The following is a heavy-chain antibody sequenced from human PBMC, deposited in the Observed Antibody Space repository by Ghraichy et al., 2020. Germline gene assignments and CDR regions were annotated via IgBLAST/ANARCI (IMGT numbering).Heavy chain of an antibody. J-gene: IGHJ4*02. Sequence: PTLVKPTQTLTLTCTFSGFSLSSSGVGVGWIGQPTGKALEWLALIYWDDDKRYGPSLKSRVAITKDTAKNQVVLTLTNMDPVDTATYFCAHLTITAPATIRYWGQGTLITVSS. V-gene: IGHV2-5*05. CDR3: AHLTITAPATIRY. CDR1: GFSLSSSGVG. D-gene: IGHD1-20*01. CDR2: IYWDDDK.